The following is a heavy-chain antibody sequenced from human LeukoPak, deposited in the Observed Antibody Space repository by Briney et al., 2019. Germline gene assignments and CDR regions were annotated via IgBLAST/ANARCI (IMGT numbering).Heavy chain of an antibody. D-gene: IGHD3-10*01. CDR3: ARITFGEFDYYMDV. CDR2: IYYSGST. V-gene: IGHV4-59*01. Sequence: PSETLSLTCTVSGGSISGYYWSWIRQPPGKGLEWIGYIYYSGSTNYNPSLKSRVTISVDTSKNQFSLKLSSVTAADTAVYYCARITFGEFDYYMDVWGKGTTVTVSS. CDR1: GGSISGYY. J-gene: IGHJ6*03.